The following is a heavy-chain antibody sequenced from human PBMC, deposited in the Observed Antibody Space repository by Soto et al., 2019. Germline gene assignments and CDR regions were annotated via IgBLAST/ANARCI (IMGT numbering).Heavy chain of an antibody. CDR2: ISNDGSSE. Sequence: QVQLVESGGGVVQPGRSLRISCAATGFSFNFYAMYWVRQAPGKGLEWVAMISNDGSSENYADSVRGQFIISRDISNHPWFLQVTRLRPVAAATYYRFIDSRAKYGLFCYVDLWGRGTLVTVSS. V-gene: IGHV3-30-3*01. CDR1: GFSFNFYA. CDR3: FIDSRAKYGLFCYVDL. J-gene: IGHJ2*01. D-gene: IGHD2-8*01.